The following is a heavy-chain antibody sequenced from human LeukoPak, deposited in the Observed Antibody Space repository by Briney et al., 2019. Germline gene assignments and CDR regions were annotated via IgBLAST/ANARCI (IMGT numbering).Heavy chain of an antibody. CDR2: IYHSGST. J-gene: IGHJ4*02. CDR3: ASLYCTNGVCPDY. Sequence: SETLSLTCAVSGYSISSGYYWGWIRQPPGKGLEWIGSIYHSGSTYYNPSLKSRVTISVDTSKNQFSLKLSSVTAADTAVYYCASLYCTNGVCPDYWGQGTLVTVSS. V-gene: IGHV4-38-2*01. CDR1: GYSISSGYY. D-gene: IGHD2-8*01.